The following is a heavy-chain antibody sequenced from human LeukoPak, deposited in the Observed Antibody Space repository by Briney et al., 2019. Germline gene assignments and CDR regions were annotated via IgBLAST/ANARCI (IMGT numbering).Heavy chain of an antibody. CDR3: ARGTWSSSIDY. D-gene: IGHD6-6*01. CDR2: IYYSGST. CDR1: GGALSSGDYY. V-gene: IGHV4-30-4*01. J-gene: IGHJ4*02. Sequence: PSETLSLTCTVSGGALSSGDYYWRWIRQPPGKGLGWIGYIYYSGSTYYNPSLKSRHTISGDTSKNQFSLRLSSVTAADTAVYYCARGTWSSSIDYWGQGTLVTVSS.